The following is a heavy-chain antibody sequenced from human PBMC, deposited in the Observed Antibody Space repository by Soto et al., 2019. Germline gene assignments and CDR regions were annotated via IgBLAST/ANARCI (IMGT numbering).Heavy chain of an antibody. V-gene: IGHV3-23*01. CDR2: INGDGGST. D-gene: IGHD4-4*01. J-gene: IGHJ4*01. CDR1: GFIFRGYG. Sequence: SLRLSCAASGFIFRGYGMSWVRQAPGKGLEWVAAINGDGGSTYYADSVKGRFTISRDNSKNTLDLQMNSLRDEDTAVYYCAKVVQMATVRGYFDYWGHGTLVTVSS. CDR3: AKVVQMATVRGYFDY.